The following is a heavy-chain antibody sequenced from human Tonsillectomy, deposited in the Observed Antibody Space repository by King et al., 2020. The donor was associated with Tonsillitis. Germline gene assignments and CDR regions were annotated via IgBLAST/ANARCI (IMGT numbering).Heavy chain of an antibody. CDR3: ARAIAARMYFDY. V-gene: IGHV4-30-2*01. CDR1: GGSISSAGYS. CDR2: IHHSGTT. J-gene: IGHJ4*02. Sequence: QLQESGSGLVKPSQTLSLTCAVSGGSISSAGYSWNWIRQPPGKGLEWIGYIHHSGTTYYNPSLKSRVTISEERSKNQFSLKLSSVTAADTAVYYCARAIAARMYFDYWGQGTLVTVSS. D-gene: IGHD6-6*01.